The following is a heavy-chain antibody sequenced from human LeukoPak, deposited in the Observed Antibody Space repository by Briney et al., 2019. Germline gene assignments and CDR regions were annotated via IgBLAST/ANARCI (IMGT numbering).Heavy chain of an antibody. J-gene: IGHJ1*01. CDR2: INHSGST. CDR1: GGSFSGYY. CDR3: ARATQRYFQH. D-gene: IGHD6-25*01. V-gene: IGHV4-34*01. Sequence: SETLSLTCAVYGGSFSGYYWSWIRQPPGKGLEWIGEINHSGSTNYNPSLKSRVTISVDTSKNQFSLKLSSVTAADTAVYYCARATQRYFQHWGQGTLVTVSS.